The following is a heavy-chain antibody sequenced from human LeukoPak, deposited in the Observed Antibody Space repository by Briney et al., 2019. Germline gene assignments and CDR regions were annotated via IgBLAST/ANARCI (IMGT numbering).Heavy chain of an antibody. Sequence: GESLKISCKGSGYIFATNWIGWVRQMPGKGLEWMGIIYPSDSDTRYSPSFQGQVAISADESISTAYLQWSSLKASDTAMYYCATTTVTKGSPFDYWGQGTLVTVSS. CDR3: ATTTVTKGSPFDY. V-gene: IGHV5-51*01. J-gene: IGHJ4*02. CDR2: IYPSDSDT. D-gene: IGHD4-11*01. CDR1: GYIFATNW.